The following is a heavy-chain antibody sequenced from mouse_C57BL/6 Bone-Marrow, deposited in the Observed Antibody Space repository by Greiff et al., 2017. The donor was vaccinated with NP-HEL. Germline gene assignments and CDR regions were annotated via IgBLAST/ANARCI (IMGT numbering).Heavy chain of an antibody. Sequence: EVQLVESGGGLVQPGGSLSLSCAASGFTFTDYYMSWVRQPPGKALEWLGFIRNKANGYTTEYSASVKGRFTISRDNSQSILYLQMNALRAEDSATYYCARETAQATFWFAYWGQGTLVTVSA. D-gene: IGHD3-2*02. CDR1: GFTFTDYY. CDR2: IRNKANGYTT. CDR3: ARETAQATFWFAY. J-gene: IGHJ3*01. V-gene: IGHV7-3*01.